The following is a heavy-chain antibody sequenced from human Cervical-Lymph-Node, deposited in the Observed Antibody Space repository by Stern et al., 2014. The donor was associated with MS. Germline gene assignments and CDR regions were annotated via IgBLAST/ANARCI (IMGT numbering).Heavy chain of an antibody. Sequence: QMQLVESGAEVKKPGASVKVSCKASGYTFIEYYLHWVRQAPGQGLEWMGRINPNSGGPNDAQKFQGRVTMTRDTSITTAYMELSGLTSDDTAVYYCARVPLWAHGIFDYWGQGTLVTVSS. CDR2: INPNSGGP. CDR1: GYTFIEYY. CDR3: ARVPLWAHGIFDY. J-gene: IGHJ4*02. V-gene: IGHV1-2*06. D-gene: IGHD1-14*01.